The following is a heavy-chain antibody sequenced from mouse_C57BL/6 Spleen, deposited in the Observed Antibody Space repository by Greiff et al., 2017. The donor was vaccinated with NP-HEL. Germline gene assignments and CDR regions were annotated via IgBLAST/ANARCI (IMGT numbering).Heavy chain of an antibody. D-gene: IGHD1-1*01. V-gene: IGHV1-39*01. J-gene: IGHJ1*03. CDR2: INPNYGTT. Sequence: VHVKQSGPELVKPGASVKISCKASGYSFTDYNMNWVKQSNGKSLEWIGVINPNYGTTSYNQKFKGKATLTVDQSSSTAYMQLNSLTSEDSAVYYCARGGTTVDWYFDVWGTGTTVTVSS. CDR3: ARGGTTVDWYFDV. CDR1: GYSFTDYN.